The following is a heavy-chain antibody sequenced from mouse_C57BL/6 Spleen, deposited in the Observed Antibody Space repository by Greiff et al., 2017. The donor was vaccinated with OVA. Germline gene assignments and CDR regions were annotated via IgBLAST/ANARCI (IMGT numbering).Heavy chain of an antibody. CDR2: IRNKANGYTT. V-gene: IGHV7-3*01. Sequence: EVKLMESGGGLVQPGGSLSLSCAASGFTFTDYYMSWVRQPPGKALEWLGFIRNKANGYTTEYSASVKGRFTISRDNSQSILYLQMNALRAEDSATYYCARTGPFYDYWGQGTTLTVSS. CDR3: ARTGPFYDY. CDR1: GFTFTDYY. J-gene: IGHJ2*01. D-gene: IGHD4-1*01.